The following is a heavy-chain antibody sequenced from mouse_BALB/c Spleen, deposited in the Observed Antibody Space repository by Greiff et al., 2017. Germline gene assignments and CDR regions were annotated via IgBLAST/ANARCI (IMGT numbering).Heavy chain of an antibody. CDR1: GYTFTDHA. V-gene: IGHV1S53*02. Sequence: VQVVESDAELVKPGASVKISCKASGYTFTDHAIHWVKQKPEQGLEWIGYISPGNGDIKYNEKFKGKATLTADKSSSTAYIQLNSLTSEDSAVYFCKRLTGTDWFAYWGQGTLVTVSA. CDR3: KRLTGTDWFAY. J-gene: IGHJ3*01. D-gene: IGHD4-1*01. CDR2: ISPGNGDI.